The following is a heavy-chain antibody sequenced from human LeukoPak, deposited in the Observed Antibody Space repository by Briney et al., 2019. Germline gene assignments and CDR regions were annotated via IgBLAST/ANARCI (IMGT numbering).Heavy chain of an antibody. Sequence: GGSLRLSCAASGFTFSSYSMNWVRQAPGKGLEWVSYISSSSSTIYYAYSVKGRFTISRDNAKNSLYLQMNCLRAEDTAVYYCARDLTVVVVAASDHDAFDIWGQGTMVAVSS. D-gene: IGHD2-15*01. V-gene: IGHV3-48*01. CDR1: GFTFSSYS. J-gene: IGHJ3*02. CDR3: ARDLTVVVVAASDHDAFDI. CDR2: ISSSSSTI.